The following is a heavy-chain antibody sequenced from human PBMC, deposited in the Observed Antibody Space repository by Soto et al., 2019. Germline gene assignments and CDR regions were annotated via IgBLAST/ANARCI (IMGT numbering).Heavy chain of an antibody. J-gene: IGHJ4*02. V-gene: IGHV3-74*01. D-gene: IGHD1-26*01. Sequence: GGSLRLSCAASGFTFNNYWMHWVRQAPGKGLVWVSRINIEGSTTDYADSVRGRFAISRDNAKNTLYLQINSLRDEDTAVYYCTRDRGGNFYGGFDYWGRGTLVTVSS. CDR3: TRDRGGNFYGGFDY. CDR1: GFTFNNYW. CDR2: INIEGSTT.